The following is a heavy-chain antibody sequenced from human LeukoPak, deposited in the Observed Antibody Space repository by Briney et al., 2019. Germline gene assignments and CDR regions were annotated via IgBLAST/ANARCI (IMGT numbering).Heavy chain of an antibody. J-gene: IGHJ4*02. CDR3: AKQSYARSLGE. D-gene: IGHD2-8*01. CDR1: GFPFSDFS. CDR2: TNSGGTST. Sequence: PGWSLRLSCATSGFPFSDFSMSWVRQAPGKGLELISTTNSGGTSTYYAESVKGRFTISRDNSKNTLYLQMSSLRVEDTAVYYCAKQSYARSLGEGGPGTLVSVSS. V-gene: IGHV3-23*01.